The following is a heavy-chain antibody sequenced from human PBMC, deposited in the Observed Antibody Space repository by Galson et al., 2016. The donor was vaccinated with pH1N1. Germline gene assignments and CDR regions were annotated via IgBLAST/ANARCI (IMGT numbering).Heavy chain of an antibody. CDR1: GGSISSSSYY. V-gene: IGHV4-61*05. D-gene: IGHD3-3*01. Sequence: SLTCTVSGGSISSSSYYWGWIRQPPGKGLEWIGYIYYSGSTNYNPSLKSRVTISVDTSKNQFPLKLSSVTAADTAVYYCARAIFGVDPYYYYYTDVWGKGTTVTVSS. J-gene: IGHJ6*03. CDR3: ARAIFGVDPYYYYYTDV. CDR2: IYYSGST.